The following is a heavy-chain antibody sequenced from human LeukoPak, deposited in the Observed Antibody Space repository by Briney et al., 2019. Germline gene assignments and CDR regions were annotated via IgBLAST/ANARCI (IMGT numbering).Heavy chain of an antibody. CDR2: FDPEDGET. Sequence: ASVKVSCKVSGYTLTELSMHWVRQAPGKGLEWMGGFDPEDGETIYAQKFQDRVTITRDTSASTAYMELSSLRSEDTAVYYCARSSDYYHDSSGSDYWGQGTLVTVSS. CDR3: ARSSDYYHDSSGSDY. J-gene: IGHJ4*02. D-gene: IGHD3-22*01. V-gene: IGHV1-24*01. CDR1: GYTLTELS.